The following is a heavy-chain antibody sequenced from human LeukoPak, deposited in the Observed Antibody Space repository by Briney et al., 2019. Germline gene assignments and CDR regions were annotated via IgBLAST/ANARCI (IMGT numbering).Heavy chain of an antibody. CDR3: ARATGGAFDI. V-gene: IGHV4-59*01. J-gene: IGHJ3*02. Sequence: SETLSLTCTVSGGSISSYYWSWIRQPPGKGLEWIGYIYYSGSTNYNPSLKSRVIISVDTSKNQFSLKLSSVTAADTAVYYCARATGGAFDIWDQGTMVTVSS. D-gene: IGHD4-17*01. CDR2: IYYSGST. CDR1: GGSISSYY.